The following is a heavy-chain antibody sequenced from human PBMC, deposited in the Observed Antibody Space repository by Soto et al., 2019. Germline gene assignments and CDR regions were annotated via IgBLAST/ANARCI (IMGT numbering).Heavy chain of an antibody. CDR1: GLAFPIDD. CDR3: ARYRTKVPVAFDV. CDR2: MNPSGRNT. D-gene: IGHD3-16*02. V-gene: IGHV1-8*01. Sequence: QVQLVQSGAEVKKPGASVQVSCKASGLAFPIDDIIWVRQTIGQGLEFMGWMNPSGRNTGYTQKFQGRATFTWNTPTNTAYMDLSGLRSEDTAVYYCARYRTKVPVAFDVWGQETMVTVSS. J-gene: IGHJ3*01.